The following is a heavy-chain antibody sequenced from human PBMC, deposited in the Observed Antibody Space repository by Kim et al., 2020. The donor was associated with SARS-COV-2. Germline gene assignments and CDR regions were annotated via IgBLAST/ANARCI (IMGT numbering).Heavy chain of an antibody. J-gene: IGHJ6*01. Sequence: TYCGASVKGRFTISRDTSKNTVYLQMDRLRAEDTALYYCAKDRWDYSGMDAWGPGTTVTVSS. D-gene: IGHD3-16*01. CDR2: T. V-gene: IGHV3-23*01. CDR3: AKDRWDYSGMDA.